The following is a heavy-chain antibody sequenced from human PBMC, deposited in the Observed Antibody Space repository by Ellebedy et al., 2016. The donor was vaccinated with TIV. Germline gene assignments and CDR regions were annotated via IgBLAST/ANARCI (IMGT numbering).Heavy chain of an antibody. J-gene: IGHJ2*01. V-gene: IGHV7-4-1*02. D-gene: IGHD6-13*01. CDR3: ARAAAAGFFWYFDL. CDR1: GYSFINYA. CDR2: INTNTGNP. Sequence: AASVKVSCKASGYSFINYAMNWVRQAPGQGLEWMGWINTNTGNPTYAQGFTGRFVFSSDTSVSTAYLHISSLKAEDTAIYYCARAAAAGFFWYFDLWGRGTLVTVSS.